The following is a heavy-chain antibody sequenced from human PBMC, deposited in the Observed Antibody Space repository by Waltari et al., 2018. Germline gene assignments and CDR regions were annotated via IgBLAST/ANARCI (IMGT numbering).Heavy chain of an antibody. CDR2: IYPGDSDT. D-gene: IGHD2-15*01. V-gene: IGHV5-51*03. CDR3: ARPRGYCSGGSCYLSSFDY. J-gene: IGHJ4*02. Sequence: EVQLVQSGAEVKKPGESLKISCKGSGYSFTSYWIGWVRQMPGKGLEWMGIIYPGDSDTRYSPSFQGQVTISADKSISTAYLQWSSLKASDTAMYYCARPRGYCSGGSCYLSSFDYWGQGTLVTVSS. CDR1: GYSFTSYW.